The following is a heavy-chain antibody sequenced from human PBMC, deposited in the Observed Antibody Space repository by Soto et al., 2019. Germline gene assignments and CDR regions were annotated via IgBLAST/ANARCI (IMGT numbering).Heavy chain of an antibody. D-gene: IGHD6-6*01. V-gene: IGHV3-23*01. Sequence: PGGSLRLSCAASGFPFSSYAMSWVRQAPGKGLEWVSAISGSGGSTYYADSVKGRFTISRDNSKNTLYLQMNSLRAEDTAVYYCAKTRPPYSSSPDAFDIWGQGTMVTVSS. CDR3: AKTRPPYSSSPDAFDI. CDR2: ISGSGGST. J-gene: IGHJ3*02. CDR1: GFPFSSYA.